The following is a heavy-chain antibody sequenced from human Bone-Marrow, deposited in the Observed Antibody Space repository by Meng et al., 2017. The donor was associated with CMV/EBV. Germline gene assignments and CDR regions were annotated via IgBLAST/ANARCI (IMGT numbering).Heavy chain of an antibody. CDR3: ARATSIVGATVFDY. CDR2: IYSGGST. Sequence: GGSLRLSCAASGFTVSSNYMSWVRQAPGKGLEWVSVIYSGGSTYYADSVKGRFTISRDNAKNSLYLQMNSLRAEDTALYYCARATSIVGATVFDYWGRGTLVTVSS. V-gene: IGHV3-53*01. D-gene: IGHD1-26*01. CDR1: GFTVSSNY. J-gene: IGHJ4*02.